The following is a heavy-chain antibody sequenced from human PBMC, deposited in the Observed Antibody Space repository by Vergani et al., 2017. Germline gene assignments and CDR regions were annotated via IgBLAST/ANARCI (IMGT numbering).Heavy chain of an antibody. CDR2: INTNTGNP. D-gene: IGHD5-18*01. V-gene: IGHV7-4-1*02. CDR1: GYTFSDYY. Sequence: QVQLIQSGAEVKKPGDSVRVSCKASGYTFSDYYLHWVRQAPGQGLEWMGWINTNTGNPTYAQGFTGRFVFSLDTSVSTAYLQISSLKAEDTAVYYCARTEDTAMDAFFDYWGQGTLVTVSS. CDR3: ARTEDTAMDAFFDY. J-gene: IGHJ4*02.